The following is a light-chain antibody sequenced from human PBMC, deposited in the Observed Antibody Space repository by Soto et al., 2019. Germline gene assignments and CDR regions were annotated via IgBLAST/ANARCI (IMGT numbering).Light chain of an antibody. CDR3: QQYIDSPRT. CDR2: GVS. CDR1: QTVNRNY. Sequence: EIILTQSPGTLALSPGDGATLSCRASQTVNRNYLAWYHQRPGQPPRLLIYGVSNRASGVPDRFSGDGSGTEFTLTIGRLDPDDFEVYYCQQYIDSPRTFGQGTRVEVK. V-gene: IGKV3-20*01. J-gene: IGKJ1*01.